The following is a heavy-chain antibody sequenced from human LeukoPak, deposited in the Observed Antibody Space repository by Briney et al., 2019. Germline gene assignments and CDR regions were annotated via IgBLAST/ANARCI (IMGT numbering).Heavy chain of an antibody. CDR3: ASGGRIAVAGNFDY. Sequence: SETLSLTCTVSGGSIRSSYYYWGWIRQPPGKELEWIGSIYDSGSTYYNPPLKSRVTISVDTSKNQFSLKLNSVTAADTAVYYCASGGRIAVAGNFDYWGQGTLVTVSS. V-gene: IGHV4-39*01. CDR2: IYDSGST. CDR1: GGSIRSSYYY. D-gene: IGHD6-19*01. J-gene: IGHJ4*02.